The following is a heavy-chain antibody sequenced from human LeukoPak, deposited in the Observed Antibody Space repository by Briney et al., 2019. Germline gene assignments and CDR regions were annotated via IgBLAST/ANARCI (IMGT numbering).Heavy chain of an antibody. CDR3: ARYYDSSGYFFFDY. CDR2: IIPIFGTA. J-gene: IGHJ4*02. D-gene: IGHD3-22*01. V-gene: IGHV1-69*13. CDR1: GYTFTSYY. Sequence: GASVKVSCKASGYTFTSYYMHWVRQAPGQGLEWMGGIIPIFGTANYAQKFQGRVTITADESTSTAYMELSSLRSEDTAVYYCARYYDSSGYFFFDYWGQGTLVTVSS.